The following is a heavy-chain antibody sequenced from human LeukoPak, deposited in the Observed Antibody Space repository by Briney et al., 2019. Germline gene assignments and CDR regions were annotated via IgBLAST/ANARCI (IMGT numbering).Heavy chain of an antibody. J-gene: IGHJ4*02. V-gene: IGHV3-9*01. CDR2: ISWNSGSI. D-gene: IGHD6-13*01. CDR3: ARGEGIAAAGTHY. CDR1: GFTFDDYA. Sequence: GGSLRLSCAASGFTFDDYAMHWVRQAPGKGLEWVSGISWNSGSIGYADSVKGRFTISRDNAKNSLYLQMNSLRAEDTAVYYCARGEGIAAAGTHYWGQGTLVTVSS.